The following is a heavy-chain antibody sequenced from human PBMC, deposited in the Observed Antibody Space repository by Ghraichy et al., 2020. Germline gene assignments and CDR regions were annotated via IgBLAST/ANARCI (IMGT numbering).Heavy chain of an antibody. V-gene: IGHV4-39*01. CDR3: ARHFIAVWGVAGGGSMDV. CDR2: IYEGGTT. CDR1: GGSIRSYRYY. D-gene: IGHD2-21*01. Sequence: SETLSLTCSVSGGSIRSYRYYWGWVRQSPGKGLEWIGSIYEGGTTYYNPSLKSRVTASVDTSKNQFSLRLTSVTAADTAVYYCARHFIAVWGVAGGGSMDVWGQGTTVTVSS. J-gene: IGHJ6*02.